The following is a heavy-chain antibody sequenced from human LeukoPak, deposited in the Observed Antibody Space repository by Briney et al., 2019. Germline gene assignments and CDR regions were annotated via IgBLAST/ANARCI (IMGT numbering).Heavy chain of an antibody. D-gene: IGHD6-13*01. CDR3: ARVTGYMTEDYFDY. CDR2: IFYSGST. J-gene: IGHJ4*02. CDR1: GGSISTNNYY. V-gene: IGHV4-39*07. Sequence: SETLSLTCTVSGGSISTNNYYWGWIRQPPGKGLEWIGNIFYSGSTYYSPSLKSRVTISLDTSRNQFSLKLNSVTAADTAVYYCARVTGYMTEDYFDYWGQGTLITVSS.